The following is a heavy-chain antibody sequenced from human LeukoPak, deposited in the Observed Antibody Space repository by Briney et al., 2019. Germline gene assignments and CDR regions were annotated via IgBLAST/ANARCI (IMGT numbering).Heavy chain of an antibody. J-gene: IGHJ3*02. CDR3: ARDLGSGSYYRGAFDI. CDR1: GYIFTSYY. D-gene: IGHD3-10*01. V-gene: IGHV1-46*01. Sequence: ASVKVSCEASGYIFTSYYMHWVRQAPGQGLEWMGIINPSGGSTRYAQKFQGRITMTRDTSTSAVFMELSSLRSEDTAVYYCARDLGSGSYYRGAFDIWGQGTMVTVPS. CDR2: INPSGGST.